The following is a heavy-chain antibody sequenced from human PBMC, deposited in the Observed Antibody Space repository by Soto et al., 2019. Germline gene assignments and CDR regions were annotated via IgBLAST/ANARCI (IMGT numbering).Heavy chain of an antibody. CDR3: ARAVRLRLDN. J-gene: IGHJ4*02. CDR2: IYYSGST. V-gene: IGHV4-31*03. Sequence: VQLQESGPGLVKPSQTLSLTCTVSGGSITSGGYYWSWIRQHPGKGLEWIGYIYYSGSTYYNPSLKSRVNISLDTSKNQFSLNLSSVTAADTATYYCARAVRLRLDNWGQGTLVTVSS. D-gene: IGHD4-17*01. CDR1: GGSITSGGYY.